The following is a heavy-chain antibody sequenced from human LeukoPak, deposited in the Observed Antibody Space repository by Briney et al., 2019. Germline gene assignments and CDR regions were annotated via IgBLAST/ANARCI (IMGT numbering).Heavy chain of an antibody. V-gene: IGHV3-66*02. D-gene: IGHD3-3*01. J-gene: IGHJ6*02. CDR1: GFTVSIPY. CDR2: IYSGNNT. Sequence: GGSLRLSCAASGFTVSIPYMNWVRQAPGKGLEWVSVIYSGNNTYYSESVKGRFTIFRDKSKNTLYLQMNSLRPEDTAVYYCAKSGDFGVDYYYYYGLDVWGHGTTVTVTS. CDR3: AKSGDFGVDYYYYYGLDV.